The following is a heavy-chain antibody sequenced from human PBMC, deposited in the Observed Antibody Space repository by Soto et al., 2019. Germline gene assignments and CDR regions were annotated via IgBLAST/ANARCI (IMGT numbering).Heavy chain of an antibody. CDR2: VTDSGGKT. CDR3: AKGFIVAATTPEFDY. V-gene: IGHV3-23*01. D-gene: IGHD1-26*01. J-gene: IGHJ4*02. CDR1: GFTFTTYA. Sequence: EVQLLESGGGLVQPGGSLRLSCAASGFTFTTYAMSWVRQAPGKGLEWVSGVTDSGGKTYYADSVKGRFTISRDNSKNTLYLQTSILRAEDTAVYYCAKGFIVAATTPEFDYWGQGTLVTVSS.